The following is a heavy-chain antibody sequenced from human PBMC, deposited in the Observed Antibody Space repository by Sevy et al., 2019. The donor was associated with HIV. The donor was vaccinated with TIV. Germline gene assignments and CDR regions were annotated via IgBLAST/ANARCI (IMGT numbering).Heavy chain of an antibody. CDR3: ARGGIGDFWSGYYGIDH. Sequence: GGSLRLSCAASGFTFRNYWMHWVRQAPGKGLVSVSYIHTDGSSSYYADYVKGRFTISRDNAQNTLYLQMNSLRAEDTAVYYCARGGIGDFWSGYYGIDHWGQGTLVTVSS. J-gene: IGHJ4*02. CDR1: GFTFRNYW. CDR2: IHTDGSSS. D-gene: IGHD3-3*01. V-gene: IGHV3-74*01.